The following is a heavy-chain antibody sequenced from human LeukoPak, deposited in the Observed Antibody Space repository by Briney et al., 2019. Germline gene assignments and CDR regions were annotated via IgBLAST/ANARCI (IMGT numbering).Heavy chain of an antibody. CDR2: ISSSSSTI. CDR1: GFTFSSYS. V-gene: IGHV3-48*02. J-gene: IGHJ4*02. CDR3: ARALLWFGELSPFDY. Sequence: GGSLRLSCAASGFTFSSYSMNWVRQAPGKGLEWVSYISSSSSTIYYADSVKGRFTISRDNAKNSLYLQMNSLRDEDTAVYYCARALLWFGELSPFDYWGQGTLVTVSS. D-gene: IGHD3-10*01.